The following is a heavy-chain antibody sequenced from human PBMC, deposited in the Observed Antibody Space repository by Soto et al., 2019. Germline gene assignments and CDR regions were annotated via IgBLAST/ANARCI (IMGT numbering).Heavy chain of an antibody. Sequence: GESMKLSCKGSGYNFTSYLIGWVRPMPGKGLEWMGIIYPGDSDTRYSPSFQGQVTISADKSISTAYLQWSSLKASDTAMYYCAGGIAAAGLFDYWGQGTLVTVSS. CDR3: AGGIAAAGLFDY. V-gene: IGHV5-51*01. J-gene: IGHJ4*02. D-gene: IGHD6-13*01. CDR2: IYPGDSDT. CDR1: GYNFTSYL.